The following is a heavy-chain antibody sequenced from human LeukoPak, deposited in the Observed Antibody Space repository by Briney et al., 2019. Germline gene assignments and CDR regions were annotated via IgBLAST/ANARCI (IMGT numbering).Heavy chain of an antibody. J-gene: IGHJ3*02. CDR2: IYYSGST. V-gene: IGHV4-59*01. CDR3: ARDRDSSGYYGSYAFDI. CDR1: GGSIGSYY. Sequence: SETLSLTCTASGGSIGSYYWSWIRQPPGKGLEWIGYIYYSGSTNYNPSLKSRVTISVDTSKNQFSLKLSSVTAADTAVYYCARDRDSSGYYGSYAFDIWGQGTMVTVSS. D-gene: IGHD3-22*01.